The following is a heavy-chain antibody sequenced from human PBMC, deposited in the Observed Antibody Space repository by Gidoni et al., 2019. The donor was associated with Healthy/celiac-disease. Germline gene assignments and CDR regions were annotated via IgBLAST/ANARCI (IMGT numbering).Heavy chain of an antibody. V-gene: IGHV3-21*01. J-gene: IGHJ4*02. Sequence: EVQLVESGGGLVKPGGSLRLSCAPSGFTFSSYTMNWVRQAPGKGLEWVSSISSSSSYIYYADSVKGRFTISRDNAKNSLYLQMNSLRAEDTAVYYCARDLRGTTDYWGQGTLVTVSS. CDR1: GFTFSSYT. CDR2: ISSSSSYI. D-gene: IGHD2-2*01. CDR3: ARDLRGTTDY.